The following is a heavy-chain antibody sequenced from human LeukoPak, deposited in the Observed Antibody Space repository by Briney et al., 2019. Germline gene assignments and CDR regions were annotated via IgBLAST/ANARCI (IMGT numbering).Heavy chain of an antibody. V-gene: IGHV1-24*01. Sequence: ASVKVSCKVSGYTLTELSMHWVRQAPGKGLEWMGGFDPEDGETIYAQKFQGRVTMTEDTSTDTAYVELSSLRSEDTAVYYCATDLYGSGSYYTSYWGQGTLVTVSS. D-gene: IGHD3-10*01. CDR1: GYTLTELS. J-gene: IGHJ4*02. CDR2: FDPEDGET. CDR3: ATDLYGSGSYYTSY.